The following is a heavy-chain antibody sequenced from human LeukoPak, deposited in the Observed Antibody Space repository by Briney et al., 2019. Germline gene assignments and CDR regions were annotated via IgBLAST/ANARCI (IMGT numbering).Heavy chain of an antibody. CDR1: GGSISSGGYY. V-gene: IGHV4-30-2*01. J-gene: IGHJ4*02. CDR3: ARDVEYETAVVPAASVVDY. CDR2: IYHSGST. Sequence: SETLSLTCTVSGGSISSGGYYWSWIRQPPGKGLEWIGYIYHSGSTYYNPSLKSRVTISVDRSKNQFSLKLSSVTAADTAVYYCARDVEYETAVVPAASVVDYWGQGTLVTVSS. D-gene: IGHD2-2*01.